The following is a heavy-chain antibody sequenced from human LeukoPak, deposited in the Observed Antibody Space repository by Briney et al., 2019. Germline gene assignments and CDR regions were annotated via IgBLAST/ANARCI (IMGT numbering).Heavy chain of an antibody. D-gene: IGHD6-13*01. J-gene: IGHJ6*03. Sequence: ASVKVSCKASGYTFTGYYMRWVRQAPGQGLEWMGWINPNSGGTNYAQKFQGRVTMTRDTSISTAYMELSGLRSDDTAVYYCARIIAAAGTEKGYMDVWGKGTTVTVSS. CDR1: GYTFTGYY. CDR2: INPNSGGT. V-gene: IGHV1-2*02. CDR3: ARIIAAAGTEKGYMDV.